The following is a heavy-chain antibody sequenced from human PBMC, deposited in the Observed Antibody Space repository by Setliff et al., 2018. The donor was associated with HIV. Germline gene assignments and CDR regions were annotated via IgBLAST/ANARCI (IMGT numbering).Heavy chain of an antibody. J-gene: IGHJ4*02. CDR3: ARRAGTSFFDY. D-gene: IGHD6-19*01. Sequence: SETLSLTCSVSGDSISSGGHYWSWIRQSPGKGLEWIATIYHTGSTYYNPSLKSRVTISVDTSKNQFSLKLSSVTAADTAVYYCARRAGTSFFDYWGQGTLVTVSS. CDR1: GDSISSGGHY. CDR2: IYHTGST. V-gene: IGHV4-39*07.